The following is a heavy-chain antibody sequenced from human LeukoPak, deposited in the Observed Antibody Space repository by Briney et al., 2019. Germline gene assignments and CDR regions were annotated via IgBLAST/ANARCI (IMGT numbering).Heavy chain of an antibody. CDR2: INHSGST. V-gene: IGHV4-34*01. D-gene: IGHD2-2*02. Sequence: SETLSLTCAVYGGSFSGYYWSWIRQPPGKGLEWSGEINHSGSTNYNPSLKSRVTISVDTSKNQSSLKLSSVTAADTAVYYCARGRYCSSTSCYKPSKKWNWFDPWGQGTLVTVSS. CDR1: GGSFSGYY. CDR3: ARGRYCSSTSCYKPSKKWNWFDP. J-gene: IGHJ5*02.